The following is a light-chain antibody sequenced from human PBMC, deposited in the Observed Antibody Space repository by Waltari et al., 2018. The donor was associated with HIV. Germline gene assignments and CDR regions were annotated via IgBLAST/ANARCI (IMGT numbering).Light chain of an antibody. J-gene: IGLJ3*02. CDR3: ATWDDRLRWV. CDR2: RND. V-gene: IGLV1-47*01. Sequence: QSVLNRLPSASGTAVQRVTFPCSGTRSTIGDNFVSWFQQLPGTAPKLHIYRNDQRPSGTPDRFSGSKSGTSAALAISGLRSEDEAEYYYATWDDRLRWVFGGGTILTVL. CDR1: RSTIGDNF.